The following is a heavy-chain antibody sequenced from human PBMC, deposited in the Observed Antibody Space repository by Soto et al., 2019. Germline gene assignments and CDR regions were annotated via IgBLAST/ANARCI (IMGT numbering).Heavy chain of an antibody. J-gene: IGHJ4*02. D-gene: IGHD2-2*01. Sequence: SETLSLTCAVYGGSFSGYYWSWIRQPPGKGLEWIGEINHSGSTNYNPSLKSRVTISVDTSKNQFSLKLSSVTAADTAVYYCARGLYIVVVPAATYYFDYWGQGTLVTVSS. CDR3: ARGLYIVVVPAATYYFDY. CDR2: INHSGST. CDR1: GGSFSGYY. V-gene: IGHV4-34*01.